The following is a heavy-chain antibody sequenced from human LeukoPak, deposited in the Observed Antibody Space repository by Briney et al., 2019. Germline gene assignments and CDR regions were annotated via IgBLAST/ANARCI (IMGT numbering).Heavy chain of an antibody. J-gene: IGHJ4*02. CDR2: ITGDGKTK. V-gene: IGHV3-48*03. CDR1: GFSISTYE. CDR3: ARDLSIDY. Sequence: GGSLRLSCAASGFSISTYEMNWVRQAPGKGLEWISYITGDGKTKYYAPSVEGRFTISRDNAKNSVYLQMCSLRAEDTAVYYCARDLSIDYWGQGTLVTVSS.